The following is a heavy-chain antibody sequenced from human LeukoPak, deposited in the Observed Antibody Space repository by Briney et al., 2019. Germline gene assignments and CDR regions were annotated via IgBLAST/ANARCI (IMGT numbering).Heavy chain of an antibody. CDR2: ISGSGGNT. D-gene: IGHD3-10*01. J-gene: IGHJ4*02. V-gene: IGHV3-23*01. CDR3: AKGAGADYYFDY. CDR1: GFTFSSYA. Sequence: PGGSLRLSCAASGFTFSSYAMSWVRQAPGKGLEWVSTISGSGGNTYYADSVKGRFTISRDNSKNTLYLQMNSLRAEDTAVYYCAKGAGADYYFDYWGQGTLVTVSS.